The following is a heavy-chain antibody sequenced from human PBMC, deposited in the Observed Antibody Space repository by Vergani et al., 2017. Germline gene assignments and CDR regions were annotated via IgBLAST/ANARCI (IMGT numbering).Heavy chain of an antibody. V-gene: IGHV3-33*01. CDR3: ARSGYCAHGVCYMTYYYYMDV. Sequence: QVHLVESGGGVVQPGRSLRLSCAGSGFTLSSHAMHWVRQAPGKGLEWVAFIWYDGSKEYYADSVKGRFTISRDNSKNTLYLQMNNLRAADTAVYYCARSGYCAHGVCYMTYYYYMDVWVKGTAVTVSS. CDR2: IWYDGSKE. D-gene: IGHD2-8*01. CDR1: GFTLSSHA. J-gene: IGHJ6*03.